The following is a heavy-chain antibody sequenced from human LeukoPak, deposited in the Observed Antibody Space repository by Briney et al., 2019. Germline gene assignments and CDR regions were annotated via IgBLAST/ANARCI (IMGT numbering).Heavy chain of an antibody. CDR1: GFSFNDYW. CDR3: ARGHYGLDA. D-gene: IGHD3-16*01. CDR2: ISPSANTI. Sequence: GGSLILSCGASGFSFNDYWMSWIRQAPGKGLEWISYISPSANTIYYADSVKGRFTISRDNAKNSVSLQMINLRADDTAFYYCARGHYGLDAWGQGALVIVSS. V-gene: IGHV3-11*01. J-gene: IGHJ5*02.